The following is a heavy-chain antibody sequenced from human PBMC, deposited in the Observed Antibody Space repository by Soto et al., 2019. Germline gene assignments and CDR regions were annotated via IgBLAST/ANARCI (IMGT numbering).Heavy chain of an antibody. V-gene: IGHV1-3*01. J-gene: IGHJ6*02. CDR2: INAGNGNT. Sequence: GASVKVSCKASGYTFTSYAMHWVRQAPGQRLEWMGWINAGNGNTKYSQKFQGRVTITRDTSASTAYMELSSLRSEDTAVYYCARDEYYDFWSGYPNYYGMDVWGQGTTVTVSS. CDR3: ARDEYYDFWSGYPNYYGMDV. CDR1: GYTFTSYA. D-gene: IGHD3-3*01.